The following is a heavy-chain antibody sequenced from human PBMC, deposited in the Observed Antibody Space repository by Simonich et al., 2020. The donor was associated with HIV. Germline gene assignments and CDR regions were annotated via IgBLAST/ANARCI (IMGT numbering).Heavy chain of an antibody. V-gene: IGHV4-39*01. CDR2: IYYSGST. Sequence: QLQLQESGPGLVKPSETLSLTCTVSGGSISSSSYYWGWICQPPGKGLEWIGSIYYSGSTYYNPSLKSRVTISVDTSKNQFSLKLSSVTAADTAVYYCAAMPYYYYYMDVWGKGTTVTVSS. CDR1: GGSISSSSYY. D-gene: IGHD2-2*01. CDR3: AAMPYYYYYMDV. J-gene: IGHJ6*03.